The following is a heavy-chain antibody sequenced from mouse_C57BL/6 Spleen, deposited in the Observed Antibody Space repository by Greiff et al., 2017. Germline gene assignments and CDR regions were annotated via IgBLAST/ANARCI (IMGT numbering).Heavy chain of an antibody. Sequence: VQLKESGAELVRPGSSVKMSCKTSGYTFTSYGINWVKQRPGQGLEWIGYIYIGNGYTEYNEKFKGKATLTSDTSSSTAYMQLSSLTSEDSAIYFCARGENYYGSSSYYFDYWGQGTTLTVSS. CDR2: IYIGNGYT. CDR1: GYTFTSYG. V-gene: IGHV1-58*01. CDR3: ARGENYYGSSSYYFDY. J-gene: IGHJ2*01. D-gene: IGHD1-1*01.